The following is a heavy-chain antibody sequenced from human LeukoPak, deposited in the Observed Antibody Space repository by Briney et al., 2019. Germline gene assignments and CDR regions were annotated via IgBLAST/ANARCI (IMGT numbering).Heavy chain of an antibody. D-gene: IGHD3-10*01. Sequence: GGSLRLSCAASGFIFSNYAMHWVRQAPGKGLEWLIFISYDGSNTYYADSVKGRFTISRDKSKNTLYLQMNSLRAEDTAVYYCARDTYGSDYWGQGTLVTVFS. CDR1: GFIFSNYA. V-gene: IGHV3-30*04. CDR2: ISYDGSNT. J-gene: IGHJ4*02. CDR3: ARDTYGSDY.